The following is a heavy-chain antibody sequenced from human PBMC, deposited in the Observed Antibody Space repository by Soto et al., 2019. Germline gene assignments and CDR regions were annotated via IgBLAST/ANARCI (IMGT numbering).Heavy chain of an antibody. D-gene: IGHD6-13*01. CDR3: AKVRTQQLVRGFYNDY. V-gene: IGHV3-66*01. Sequence: GGSLRLSCAASGFTVSSNYMSWVRQAPGKGLGWVLVCYNGSSKYYADSVKGRFTISRDNSKNTLYLQMDSLRAEDTALYYCAKVRTQQLVRGFYNDYWGQGTLVTVSS. J-gene: IGHJ4*01. CDR2: CYNGSSK. CDR1: GFTVSSNY.